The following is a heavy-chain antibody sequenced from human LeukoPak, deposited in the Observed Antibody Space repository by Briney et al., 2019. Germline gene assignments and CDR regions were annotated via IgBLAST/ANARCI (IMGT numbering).Heavy chain of an antibody. V-gene: IGHV1-2*02. CDR1: GYTFTGYY. CDR2: INPNSGGT. D-gene: IGHD3-22*01. CDR3: ARDPYDSSGYGYYYYMDV. J-gene: IGHJ6*03. Sequence: ASVKVSCKASGYTFTGYYMHWVRQAPGQGLEWMGWINPNSGGTNYAQKFQGRVTMTRDTSISTAYVELSRLRSDDTAVYYCARDPYDSSGYGYYYYMDVWGKGTTVTISS.